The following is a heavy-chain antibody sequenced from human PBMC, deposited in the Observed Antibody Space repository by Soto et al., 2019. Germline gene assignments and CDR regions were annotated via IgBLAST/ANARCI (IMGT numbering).Heavy chain of an antibody. CDR3: ALHIQWLDEYNWFDP. Sequence: PSETLSLTCAASGYSISSGYYWGWIRQPPGKGLEWIGSIYHSGSTYYNPSLKSRVTISVDTSKNQFSLKLSSVTAADTAVYYCALHIQWLDEYNWFDPWGQGTLVTVSS. D-gene: IGHD6-19*01. V-gene: IGHV4-38-2*01. CDR1: GYSISSGYY. J-gene: IGHJ5*02. CDR2: IYHSGST.